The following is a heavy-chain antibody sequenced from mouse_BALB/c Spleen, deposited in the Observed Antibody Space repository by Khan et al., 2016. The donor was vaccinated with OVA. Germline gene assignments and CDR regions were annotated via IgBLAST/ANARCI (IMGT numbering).Heavy chain of an antibody. Sequence: QIQLVQSGPELKKPGETVKISCKASGYTFTNYGMNWVKQAPGKGFKWMGWINTYTGEPTYADDFKGRFAFSLETSASTAYLQINNLKNEDTATYFCARYMPYWYFDVWGAGTTVTVSS. D-gene: IGHD1-3*01. CDR2: INTYTGEP. J-gene: IGHJ1*01. V-gene: IGHV9-3-1*01. CDR3: ARYMPYWYFDV. CDR1: GYTFTNYG.